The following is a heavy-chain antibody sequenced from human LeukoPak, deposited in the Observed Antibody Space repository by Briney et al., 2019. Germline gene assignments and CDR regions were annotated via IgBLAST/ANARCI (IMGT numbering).Heavy chain of an antibody. CDR2: ISYDGSNK. J-gene: IGHJ6*04. CDR1: GFTFSSYA. V-gene: IGHV3-30*04. D-gene: IGHD3-9*01. CDR3: ARDVLRYFDWLLSYGMDV. Sequence: GRSLRLSCAASGFTFSSYAMHWVRQAPGKGLEWAAVISYDGSNKYYADSVKGRFTISRDNSKNTLYLQMNSLRAEDTAVYYCARDVLRYFDWLLSYGMDVWGKGTTVTVSS.